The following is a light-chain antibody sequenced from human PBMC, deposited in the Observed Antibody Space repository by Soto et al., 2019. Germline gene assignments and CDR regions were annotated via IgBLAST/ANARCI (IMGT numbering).Light chain of an antibody. CDR1: SSDVGGYNY. CDR2: DVS. CDR3: SSYTSSSTLNV. Sequence: QSALTQPASVSGSPGQSITISCTGTSSDVGGYNYVSWYQQHPGKAPKLMIYDVSHRPSGVSNRFSRSKSGNTASLTISGLQAEDEADYYCSSYTSSSTLNVFGTGTKLTVL. V-gene: IGLV2-14*01. J-gene: IGLJ1*01.